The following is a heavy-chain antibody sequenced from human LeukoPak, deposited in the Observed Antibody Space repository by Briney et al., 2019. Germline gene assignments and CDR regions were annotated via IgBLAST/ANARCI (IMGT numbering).Heavy chain of an antibody. Sequence: GGSLRLSCAASGFTFSSYSMNWVRQAPGKGLEWVSSISSSSSYIYYADSVKGRFTISRDNAKNSLYLQMNSLRAEDTAVYYCAREAYCSSTSCYIYFDYWGQGTLVTVSS. CDR3: AREAYCSSTSCYIYFDY. D-gene: IGHD2-2*02. J-gene: IGHJ4*02. V-gene: IGHV3-21*01. CDR1: GFTFSSYS. CDR2: ISSSSSYI.